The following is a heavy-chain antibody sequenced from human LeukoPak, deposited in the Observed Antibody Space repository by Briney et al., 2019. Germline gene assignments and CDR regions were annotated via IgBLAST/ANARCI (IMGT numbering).Heavy chain of an antibody. D-gene: IGHD3-22*01. V-gene: IGHV3-43D*03. CDR2: ISWDGDST. CDR1: GFPFDDYA. J-gene: IGHJ4*02. CDR3: ATAPYDSIGIFDY. Sequence: GSPRLSCAASGFPFDDYAMHWVRQAPGNGLECVSLISWDGDSTYYSDSVKGRFTISRDNNKNSLYLQMNSLRTEDTALYYCATAPYDSIGIFDYWGQGTLVTVSS.